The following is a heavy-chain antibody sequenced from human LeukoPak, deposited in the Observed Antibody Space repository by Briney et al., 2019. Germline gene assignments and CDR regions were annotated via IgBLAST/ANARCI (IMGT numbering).Heavy chain of an antibody. D-gene: IGHD4-11*01. CDR3: ARHQPTALTTIDY. V-gene: IGHV4-39*01. CDR1: GGSISLIGYY. Sequence: SETLSLTCTVSGGSISLIGYYWGWIRQPSGKGLEWIGTIYYSGSTYYNPSLKSRVTISVDTSKSQFSLKVNSVTAADTAVYFCARHQPTALTTIDYWGQGTLVTVSS. CDR2: IYYSGST. J-gene: IGHJ4*02.